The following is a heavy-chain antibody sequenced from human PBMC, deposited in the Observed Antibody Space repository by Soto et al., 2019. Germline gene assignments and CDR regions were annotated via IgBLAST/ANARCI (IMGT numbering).Heavy chain of an antibody. V-gene: IGHV1-69*01. CDR3: ARDPPYSGSYFPKAFDI. J-gene: IGHJ3*02. Sequence: QVQLVQSGAEVKKPGSSVKVSCKASGGTFSSYAISWVRQAPGQGLEWMGVIIPIFGTANYAQKFQGRVTITADESTSTAYMELSSLRSEDTAVYYCARDPPYSGSYFPKAFDIWGQGTMVTVSS. CDR1: GGTFSSYA. CDR2: IIPIFGTA. D-gene: IGHD1-26*01.